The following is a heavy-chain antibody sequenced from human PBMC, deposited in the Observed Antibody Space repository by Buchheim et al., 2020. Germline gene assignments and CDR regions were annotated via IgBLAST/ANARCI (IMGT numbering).Heavy chain of an antibody. V-gene: IGHV3-30-3*01. Sequence: VQLVESGGGLVQPGGSLRLSCAASGFTFSSYAMHWVRQAPGKGLEWVAVISYDGSNKYYADSVKGRFTISRDNSKNTLYLQMNSLRAEDTAVYYCAREWWELPGGMDVWGQGTT. CDR3: AREWWELPGGMDV. J-gene: IGHJ6*02. D-gene: IGHD1-26*01. CDR1: GFTFSSYA. CDR2: ISYDGSNK.